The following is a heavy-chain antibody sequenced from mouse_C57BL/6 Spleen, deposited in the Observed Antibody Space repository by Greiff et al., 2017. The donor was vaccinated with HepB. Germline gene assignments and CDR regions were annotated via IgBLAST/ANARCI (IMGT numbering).Heavy chain of an antibody. CDR2: IDPSDSYT. Sequence: VQLQQPGAELVKPGASVKLSCKASGYTFTSYWMQWVKQRPGQGLEWIGEIDPSDSYTNYNQKFKGKATLTVDTSSSTAYMQLSSLTSEDSAVYYGARSLITTVVAPFAYWGQGTLVTVSA. CDR3: ARSLITTVVAPFAY. J-gene: IGHJ3*01. D-gene: IGHD1-1*01. V-gene: IGHV1-50*01. CDR1: GYTFTSYW.